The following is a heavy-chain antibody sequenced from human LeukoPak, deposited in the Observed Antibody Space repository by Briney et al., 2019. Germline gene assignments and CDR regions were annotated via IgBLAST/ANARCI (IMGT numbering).Heavy chain of an antibody. CDR3: ARDRGNGFNSYFFDY. V-gene: IGHV3-23*01. CDR2: FSGSGGNT. Sequence: GGSLRLSCTASGFTFGDYAMSWVRQAPGKGLEWVSAFSGSGGNTYYADSVKGRFTISRDNSKNTLYLQMNSLRAEDTALYYCARDRGNGFNSYFFDYWGQGTLVTVSS. D-gene: IGHD5-24*01. CDR1: GFTFGDYA. J-gene: IGHJ4*02.